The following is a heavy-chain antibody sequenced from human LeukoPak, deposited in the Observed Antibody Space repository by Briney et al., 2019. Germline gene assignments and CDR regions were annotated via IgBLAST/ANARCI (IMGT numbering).Heavy chain of an antibody. J-gene: IGHJ5*02. Sequence: PSETLSLTCIVSGGAFSTFYWSWIRQPPGKGLEWIGHIYYSGSTNYNPSLKSRVTISLDTSKNQFSLKLSSVTAADTAVYYCARQAGYLSPWGQGTLVTVSS. V-gene: IGHV4-59*08. CDR3: ARQAGYLSP. D-gene: IGHD2/OR15-2a*01. CDR2: IYYSGST. CDR1: GGAFSTFY.